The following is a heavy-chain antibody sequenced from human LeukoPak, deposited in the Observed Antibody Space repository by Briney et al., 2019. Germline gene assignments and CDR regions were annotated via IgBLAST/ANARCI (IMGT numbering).Heavy chain of an antibody. CDR2: ISSSSSYM. J-gene: IGHJ4*02. CDR1: GFTFSSYS. Sequence: PGGSLRLSCAASGFTFSSYSMNWVRQAPGKGLEWVSSISSSSSYMYYADSVKGRFTISRDNAKNSLYLQMNSLRAEDTAVYYCASVPGIAAAGGDYWGQGTLVTVSS. V-gene: IGHV3-21*01. D-gene: IGHD6-13*01. CDR3: ASVPGIAAAGGDY.